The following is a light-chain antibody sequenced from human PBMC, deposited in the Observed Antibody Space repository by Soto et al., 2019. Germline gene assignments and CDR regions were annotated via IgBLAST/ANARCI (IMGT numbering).Light chain of an antibody. J-gene: IGLJ3*02. CDR2: EVT. CDR1: SVDINY. Sequence: QSALTQPPSASGSRGQSVTISCTGTSVDINYVSWFQQHPGKAPKLIICEVTKRPSGVPDRFSGSKSGNTASLTVSGLQDDDEDDYCCSSYAGRDICVFGGGTKLTVL. V-gene: IGLV2-8*01. CDR3: SSYAGRDICV.